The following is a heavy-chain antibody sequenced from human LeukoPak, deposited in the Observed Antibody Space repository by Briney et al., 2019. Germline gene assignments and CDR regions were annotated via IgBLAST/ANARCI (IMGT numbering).Heavy chain of an antibody. CDR1: GYSFTSYW. Sequence: GESLKISCKGSGYSFTSYWIGWVRQMPGKGLEWMGIIYPGDSDTRYSPSFQGQVTISADKSISTAYLQWSSLTASDTAMYYCARLISSPYCNGGSCYSAHNWFDPWGQGTLVTVSS. CDR2: IYPGDSDT. J-gene: IGHJ5*02. D-gene: IGHD2-15*01. V-gene: IGHV5-51*01. CDR3: ARLISSPYCNGGSCYSAHNWFDP.